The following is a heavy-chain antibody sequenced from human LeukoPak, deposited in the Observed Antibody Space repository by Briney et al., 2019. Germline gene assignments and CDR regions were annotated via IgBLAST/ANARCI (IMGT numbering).Heavy chain of an antibody. CDR3: ARANWGGDAFDI. D-gene: IGHD7-27*01. J-gene: IGHJ3*02. CDR2: IYYSGST. CDR1: GGSISSGDYY. V-gene: IGHV4-30-4*08. Sequence: SQTLSLTRTVSGGSISSGDYYWSWIRQPPGKGLEWIGYIYYSGSTYYNPSLKSRVTISVDTSKNQFSLKLSSVTAADTAVYYCARANWGGDAFDIWGQGTMVTVSS.